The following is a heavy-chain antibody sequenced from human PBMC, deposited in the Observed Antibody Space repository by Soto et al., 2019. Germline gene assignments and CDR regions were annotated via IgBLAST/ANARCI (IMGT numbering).Heavy chain of an antibody. CDR2: ISWNSGSI. D-gene: IGHD3-10*01. CDR3: AKDYYGSGTMPRGYYYYYYMDV. CDR1: GFTFDDYA. J-gene: IGHJ6*03. V-gene: IGHV3-9*01. Sequence: GGSLRLSCAASGFTFDDYAMHWVRQAPGKGLEWVSGISWNSGSIGYADSVKGRFTISRDNAKNSLYLQMNSLRTEDTALYYCAKDYYGSGTMPRGYYYYYYMDVWGKGTTVTVSS.